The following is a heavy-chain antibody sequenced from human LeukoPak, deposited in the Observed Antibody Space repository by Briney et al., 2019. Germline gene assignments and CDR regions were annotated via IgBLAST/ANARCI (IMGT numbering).Heavy chain of an antibody. CDR1: GYTFTSYD. J-gene: IGHJ6*02. CDR3: ARTRSPSPRITMVRGTTTYYGMQV. CDR2: MNPNSGNT. Sequence: ASVKVSCKASGYTFTSYDINWVRQATGQGLEWMGWMNPNSGNTGYAQKFQGRVTMTRNTSISTAYMELSSLRSEDTAVYYCARTRSPSPRITMVRGTTTYYGMQVWGQGTTVTVSS. V-gene: IGHV1-8*01. D-gene: IGHD3-10*01.